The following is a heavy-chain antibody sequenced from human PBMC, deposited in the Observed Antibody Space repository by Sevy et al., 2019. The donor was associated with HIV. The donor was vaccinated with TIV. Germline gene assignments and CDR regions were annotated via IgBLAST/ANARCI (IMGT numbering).Heavy chain of an antibody. D-gene: IGHD1-26*01. CDR3: ARDRGVGTSSYGMDV. Sequence: GGSLRLSCAASGFTFSSYSLSSYSMNWVRQAPGKGLEWVSSISSGSSYIFYADSVKGRFTISRYNAKNSLYLQMNSLRAEDTAVYYCARDRGVGTSSYGMDVWGQGTTVTVSS. CDR2: ISSGSSYI. J-gene: IGHJ6*02. CDR1: GFTFSSYSLSSYS. V-gene: IGHV3-21*01.